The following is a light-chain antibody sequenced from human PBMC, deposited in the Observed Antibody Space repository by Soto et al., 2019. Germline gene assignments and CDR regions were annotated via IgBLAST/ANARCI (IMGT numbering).Light chain of an antibody. CDR3: HQYNNWTRFT. CDR1: QSVSSIY. CDR2: GAS. Sequence: EIVVTQSPCTLSVSHRERATLCCRASQSVSSIYLGWYQQKPAQAPRLLIYGASTRATGIPARFSGSGSGTEFTLTISILQSEDFAVYYCHQYNNWTRFTFGQGTRLEI. V-gene: IGKV3-15*01. J-gene: IGKJ5*01.